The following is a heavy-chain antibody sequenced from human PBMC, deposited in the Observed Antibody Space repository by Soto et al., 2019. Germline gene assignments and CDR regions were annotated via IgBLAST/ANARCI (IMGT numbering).Heavy chain of an antibody. V-gene: IGHV4-31*03. CDR1: GGSISSGGYY. D-gene: IGHD3-22*01. Sequence: QVQLQESGPGLVKPSQTLSLTCTVSGGSISSGGYYWSWIRQHPGKGLEWIGYIYYSGSTYYHPSLKCRVTISVDTSKNQFSLKLSSVTAADTAVYYCAIYDSSGSRGFQHWRQGTLVTVSS. J-gene: IGHJ1*01. CDR3: AIYDSSGSRGFQH. CDR2: IYYSGST.